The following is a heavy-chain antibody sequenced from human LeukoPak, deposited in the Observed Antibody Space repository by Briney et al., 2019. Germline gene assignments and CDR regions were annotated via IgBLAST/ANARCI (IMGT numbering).Heavy chain of an antibody. CDR2: IYYSGST. CDR3: ATLAGDY. D-gene: IGHD6-19*01. J-gene: IGHJ4*02. CDR1: GGSISNHY. Sequence: PSETLSLTCTVSGGSISNHYWSWIRQPPGKGLEWIGYIYYSGSTKYNPSLKSRVTISVDTSKNQFSLKLSSVTAADTAVYYCATLAGDYWGQGTLVTVSS. V-gene: IGHV4-59*08.